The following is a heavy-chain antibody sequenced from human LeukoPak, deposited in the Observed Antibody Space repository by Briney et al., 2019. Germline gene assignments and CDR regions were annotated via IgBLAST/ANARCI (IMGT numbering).Heavy chain of an antibody. Sequence: GGSLRLSCVASGFTFSSFWMTWVRQAPGKGLEWVANIKTDGSLIYYVDSVKGRFTISRDNAKNSLYLQMNSLRVEDTAVYYCARDLNWETYWGQGTLVSVSS. CDR1: GFTFSSFW. J-gene: IGHJ4*02. V-gene: IGHV3-7*01. D-gene: IGHD7-27*01. CDR2: IKTDGSLI. CDR3: ARDLNWETY.